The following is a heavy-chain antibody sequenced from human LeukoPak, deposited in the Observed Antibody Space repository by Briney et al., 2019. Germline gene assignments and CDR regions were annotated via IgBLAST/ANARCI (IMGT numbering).Heavy chain of an antibody. D-gene: IGHD3-10*01. CDR3: ARAPLLWFGELLYVPDYYYGMDV. CDR1: GYTFTSYG. Sequence: VASVKVSCTASGYTFTSYGISWVRQAPGQGLEWMGWISAYNGNTNYAQKLQGRVTMTTDTSTSTAYMELRSLRSDDTAVYYCARAPLLWFGELLYVPDYYYGMDVWGQGTTVTVSS. V-gene: IGHV1-18*01. CDR2: ISAYNGNT. J-gene: IGHJ6*02.